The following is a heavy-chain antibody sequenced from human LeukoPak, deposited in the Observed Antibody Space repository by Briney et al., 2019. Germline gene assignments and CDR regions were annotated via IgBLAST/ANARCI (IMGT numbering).Heavy chain of an antibody. Sequence: NPSQTLSLTCTVSGGSISSADHYWSWTRQSPGKGLEWIGYIYYSGSTYYSPSLKSRVTISLDTSKNQFSLKLTSVTAADTAVYYCASIGHCSGGRCYSQDYWGQGILVTVSS. CDR2: IYYSGST. J-gene: IGHJ4*02. CDR3: ASIGHCSGGRCYSQDY. D-gene: IGHD2-15*01. V-gene: IGHV4-30-4*01. CDR1: GGSISSADHY.